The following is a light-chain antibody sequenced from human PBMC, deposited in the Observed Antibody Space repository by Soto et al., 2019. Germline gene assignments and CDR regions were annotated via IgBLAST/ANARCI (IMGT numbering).Light chain of an antibody. Sequence: EMVMTQSPATLSVSPGERVTLSCRASESVHRNLAWYQQKPGQGPSLLIYYASTRATGVPDRFTGSGSGTEFTLTISSLQSEDFGVYHCQHYINWPPTFGPGPKVEIK. CDR3: QHYINWPPT. CDR1: ESVHRN. V-gene: IGKV3-15*01. J-gene: IGKJ3*01. CDR2: YAS.